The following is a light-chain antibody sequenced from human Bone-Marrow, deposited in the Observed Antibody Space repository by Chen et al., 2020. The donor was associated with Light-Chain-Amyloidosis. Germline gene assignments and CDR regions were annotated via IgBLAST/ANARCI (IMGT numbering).Light chain of an antibody. CDR2: EGN. CDR1: SSDVGSYYL. CDR3: CSYAGNSLV. Sequence: QSALTQPASVSGSPGQSITISCTGTSSDVGSYYLVSWYQQHPGKAPKLIVYEGNKRPSGVSNRFSGSKSDNTASLTISGLQAEDEADYYCCSYAGNSLVFGGGTKLTVL. V-gene: IGLV2-23*01. J-gene: IGLJ2*01.